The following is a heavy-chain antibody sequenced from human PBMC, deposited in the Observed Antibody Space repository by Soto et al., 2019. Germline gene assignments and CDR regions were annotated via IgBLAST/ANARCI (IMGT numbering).Heavy chain of an antibody. J-gene: IGHJ6*02. CDR3: ARGPTYYDSSGPSYYYYGMDV. V-gene: IGHV4-34*01. CDR1: GGSFSGYY. CDR2: INHSGST. Sequence: SETLSLTCAVYGGSFSGYYWSWIRQPPGKGLEWIGEINHSGSTNYNPSNKSRVTISVDTPKNQFSLKLSSVTAADTAVYYCARGPTYYDSSGPSYYYYGMDVWGQGTTVTVSS. D-gene: IGHD3-22*01.